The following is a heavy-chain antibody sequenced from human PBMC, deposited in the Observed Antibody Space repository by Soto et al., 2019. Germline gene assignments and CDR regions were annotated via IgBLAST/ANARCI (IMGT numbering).Heavy chain of an antibody. CDR3: ARVWGGAFDI. CDR1: GGSISSGGYY. Sequence: SETLSLTCTVSGGSISSGGYYWIWIRQPPGKGLEWIGYIYYSGSTNYNPSLKSRVTISVDTSKNQFSLKLSSVTAADTAVYYCARVWGGAFDIWGQGTMVTVSS. CDR2: IYYSGST. J-gene: IGHJ3*02. D-gene: IGHD3-10*01. V-gene: IGHV4-61*08.